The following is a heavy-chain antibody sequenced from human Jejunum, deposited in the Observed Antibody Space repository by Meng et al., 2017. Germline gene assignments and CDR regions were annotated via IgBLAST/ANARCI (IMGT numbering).Heavy chain of an antibody. Sequence: QDEWEGAGPGLVKPSGALSLTGAVLGASVKNPNWYCWVRQSPEKGLEWIGEIFHTGSTNYNPSLKSRVTISIDKSKTLLSLTVDSVTAADTAIYYCARAYCTDVSCHDFFDSWGQGTLVTVSS. V-gene: IGHV4-4*02. D-gene: IGHD2-8*01. CDR3: ARAYCTDVSCHDFFDS. CDR2: IFHTGST. CDR1: GASVKNPNW. J-gene: IGHJ4*02.